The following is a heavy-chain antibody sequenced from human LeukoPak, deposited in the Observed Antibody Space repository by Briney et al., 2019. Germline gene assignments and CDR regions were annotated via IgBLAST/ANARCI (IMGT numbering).Heavy chain of an antibody. D-gene: IGHD2-2*01. CDR3: AREPCSSISCYNWFDP. V-gene: IGHV1-18*01. J-gene: IGHJ5*02. CDR1: GYTFTSQG. CDR2: ISGYNGNT. Sequence: ASVKVSCKASGYTFTSQGISWVRQAPGQGLEWMGWISGYNGNTNYAQKLQDRVTMTTDTSTSTAYMELRSLRSDDTAVYYCAREPCSSISCYNWFDPWGQGTLVTVSS.